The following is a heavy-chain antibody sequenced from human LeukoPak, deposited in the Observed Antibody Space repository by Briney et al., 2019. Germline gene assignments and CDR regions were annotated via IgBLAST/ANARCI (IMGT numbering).Heavy chain of an antibody. CDR3: ARDSRGRLDY. V-gene: IGHV3-21*01. J-gene: IGHJ4*02. CDR1: GFIFSGSW. CDR2: ISSSSSYI. D-gene: IGHD3-10*01. Sequence: PGGSLRLSCTASGFIFSGSWMAWIRQAPGKGLEWVSSISSSSSYIYYADSVKGRFTISRDNAKNSLYLQMNSLRAEDTAVYYCARDSRGRLDYWGQGTLVTVSS.